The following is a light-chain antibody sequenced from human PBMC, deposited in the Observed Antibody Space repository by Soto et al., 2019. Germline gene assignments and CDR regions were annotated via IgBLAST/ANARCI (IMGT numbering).Light chain of an antibody. CDR2: AVT. Sequence: QSVLTQPPSASGSPGQSVTISCTGTSSDVGAYNYVSWYQQHAGKAPKLVIYAVTKRPSGVPDRFSGSKSANTASLTVSGLQAEDEADYYCSSFASSNTWVFGGGTKVTVL. CDR3: SSFASSNTWV. CDR1: SSDVGAYNY. V-gene: IGLV2-8*01. J-gene: IGLJ3*02.